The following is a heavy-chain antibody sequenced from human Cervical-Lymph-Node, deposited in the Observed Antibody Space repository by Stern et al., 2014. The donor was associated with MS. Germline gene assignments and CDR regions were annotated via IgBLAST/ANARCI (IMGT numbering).Heavy chain of an antibody. CDR2: IGSDGNEA. V-gene: IGHV3-74*01. Sequence: EVQLVESGGGLVQPGGSLGLSCEASGFSFSTCWMHWVRQAPGKGLVWVSRIGSDGNEAVYAESVRGRFTISRDNAKNTLFLHMTSLRGDDTAVYYCVRDCVGHSYDYWGQGILVTVSP. CDR3: VRDCVGHSYDY. CDR1: GFSFSTCW. D-gene: IGHD1-26*01. J-gene: IGHJ4*02.